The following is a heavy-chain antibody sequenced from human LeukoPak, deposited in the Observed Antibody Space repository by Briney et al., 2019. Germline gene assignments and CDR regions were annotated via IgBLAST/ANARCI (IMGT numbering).Heavy chain of an antibody. Sequence: GSLRLSCAVSGFSVRINYMTWVRQAPGKGLEWVSEIYSDGSTYYAASVKGRFTISRDNAKNSLYLQMNSLRAEDTGVYYCAREHPYYYDSSGTALMAEIKYYFDSWGQGTLVTVSS. CDR1: GFSVRINY. CDR3: AREHPYYYDSSGTALMAEIKYYFDS. V-gene: IGHV3-53*01. CDR2: IYSDGST. J-gene: IGHJ4*02. D-gene: IGHD3-22*01.